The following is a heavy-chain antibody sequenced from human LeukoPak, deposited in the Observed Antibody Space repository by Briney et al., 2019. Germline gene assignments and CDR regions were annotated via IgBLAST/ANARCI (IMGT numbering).Heavy chain of an antibody. CDR2: ISYDGSNK. CDR3: AAGIAVAYYLDY. D-gene: IGHD6-19*01. Sequence: GRSLRLSCAASGFTFSSYAMHWVRQAPGKGLEWVAVISYDGSNKYYADSVKGRFTISRDNSKNTLYLQMNSLRAEDTAVYYCAAGIAVAYYLDYWGQGTLVTVSS. CDR1: GFTFSSYA. J-gene: IGHJ4*02. V-gene: IGHV3-30-3*01.